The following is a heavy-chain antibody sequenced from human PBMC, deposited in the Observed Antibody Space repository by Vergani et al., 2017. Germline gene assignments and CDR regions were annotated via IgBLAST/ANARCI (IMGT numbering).Heavy chain of an antibody. D-gene: IGHD3-9*01. CDR3: ATRGHYDILTGPNRLPNWFDP. Sequence: QVQLVQSGAEVKKPGASVKVSCKVSGYTLTELSMHWVRQAPGKGLEWMGGFDPEDGETIYAQKFQGRVTMTEDTSTDTAYMELSSLSSEDTAVYYCATRGHYDILTGPNRLPNWFDPWGQGTLVTVSS. J-gene: IGHJ5*02. CDR1: GYTLTELS. V-gene: IGHV1-24*01. CDR2: FDPEDGET.